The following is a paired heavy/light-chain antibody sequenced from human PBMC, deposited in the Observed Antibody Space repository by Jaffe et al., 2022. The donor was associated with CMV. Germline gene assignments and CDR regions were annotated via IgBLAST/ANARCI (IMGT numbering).Heavy chain of an antibody. CDR1: GFTFNDYY. Sequence: QVQLVESGGGLVKPGGSLRLSCAASGFTFNDYYMSWIRQAPGKGLEWVSYISSSSSYTNYADSVKGRFTISRDNAKNSLYLQMNSLRAEDTAVYYCARGQYSSSWFDYWGQGTLVTVSS. V-gene: IGHV3-11*06. J-gene: IGHJ4*02. CDR3: ARGQYSSSWFDY. CDR2: ISSSSSYT. D-gene: IGHD6-13*01.
Light chain of an antibody. V-gene: IGLV2-23*02. J-gene: IGLJ3*02. CDR1: SSDVGSYNL. Sequence: QSALTQPASVSGSPGQSITISCTGTSSDVGSYNLVSWYQQHPGKAPKLMIYEVNKRPSGVSNRFSGSKSGNTASLTISGLQAEDEADYYCCSYAGSSTSVVFGGGTKLTVL. CDR2: EVN. CDR3: CSYAGSSTSVV.